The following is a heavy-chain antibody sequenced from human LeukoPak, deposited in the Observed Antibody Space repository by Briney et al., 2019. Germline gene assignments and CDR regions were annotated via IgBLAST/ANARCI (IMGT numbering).Heavy chain of an antibody. CDR2: IKQDGTEK. V-gene: IGHV3-7*01. J-gene: IGHJ4*02. D-gene: IGHD3-22*01. Sequence: GESLRLSCAASGFSFTTYWMSWVRQAPGKGLEWVANIKQDGTEKYYVDSVKGRFTISRDNAKNSLYLQMNSLRAEDTAVYYCARPTRVNHYDSSGYYDYWGQGTLVTVSS. CDR1: GFSFTTYW. CDR3: ARPTRVNHYDSSGYYDY.